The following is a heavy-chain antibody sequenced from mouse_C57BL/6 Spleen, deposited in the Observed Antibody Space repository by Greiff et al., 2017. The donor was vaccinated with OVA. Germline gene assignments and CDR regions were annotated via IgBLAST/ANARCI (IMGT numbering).Heavy chain of an antibody. Sequence: EVQLQQSGPELVKPGASVKMSCKASGYTFTDYNMHWVKQSHGKSLEWIGYINPNNGGTSYNQKFKGKATLTVNKSSSTAYMELRSLTSEDSAVYYCAMAIYYDYDFDDWGQGTTRTVSS. D-gene: IGHD2-4*01. CDR3: AMAIYYDYDFDD. J-gene: IGHJ2*01. CDR1: GYTFTDYN. V-gene: IGHV1-22*01. CDR2: INPNNGGT.